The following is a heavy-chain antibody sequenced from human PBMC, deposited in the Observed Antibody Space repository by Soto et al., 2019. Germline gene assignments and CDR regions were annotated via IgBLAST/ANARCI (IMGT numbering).Heavy chain of an antibody. V-gene: IGHV3-74*01. CDR3: ARDYDFWSSYPSVYFDY. CDR2: INRDGSST. Sequence: ETLSLTCVVSGYSFSSYWMHWVRQAPGKGLVWVSRINRDGSSTTYADSVKGRFAISRDNANNTLYLQMNSLRAEDTAIYYCARDYDFWSSYPSVYFDYWGLGNLVTVSS. J-gene: IGHJ4*02. CDR1: GYSFSSYW. D-gene: IGHD3-3*01.